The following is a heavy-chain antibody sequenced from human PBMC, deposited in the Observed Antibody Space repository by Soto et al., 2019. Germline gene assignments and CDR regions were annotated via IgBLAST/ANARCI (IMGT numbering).Heavy chain of an antibody. V-gene: IGHV3-30*18. CDR2: ISYDDSNK. CDR1: GFAFSSYV. D-gene: IGHD2-15*01. CDR3: AKDLCSGGSCYVFDY. Sequence: QVELVESRGGVVQPGRSLRLSCAASGFAFSSYVMHWVRQAPGKGLEWVAVISYDDSNKYYADSVKGRFTISRDNSKNTLYLQMISLRAEDTAVFYCAKDLCSGGSCYVFDYWGQGTLVTVSS. J-gene: IGHJ4*02.